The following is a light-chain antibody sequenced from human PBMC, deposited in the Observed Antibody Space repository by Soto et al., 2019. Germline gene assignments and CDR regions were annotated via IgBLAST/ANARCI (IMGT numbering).Light chain of an antibody. CDR3: QKYDNARLT. CDR1: QDISTY. CDR2: AAY. V-gene: IGKV1-27*01. Sequence: DIRMTQAPSSLSASVGDRVTSACRARQDISTYLAWYQQKPGKVPKLLISAAYTLQSGVPPRFSGSGSGTDFTLTISSLQPEDVATYYCQKYDNARLTFGGGTKVEIK. J-gene: IGKJ4*01.